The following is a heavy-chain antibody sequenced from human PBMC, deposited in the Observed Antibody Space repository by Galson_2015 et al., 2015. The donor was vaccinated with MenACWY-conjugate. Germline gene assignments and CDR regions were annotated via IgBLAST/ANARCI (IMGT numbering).Heavy chain of an antibody. Sequence: QSGAEVKKPGESLRIPCKGSGYSFTHYWITWVRQMPGKGLECVGAIDPSDSYINYSPSFQGRVSISTDKSVNTTYLQWNSLKASDTAMYYCARLIRAAAFSTFGETAIDYWGQGTLVTVSS. CDR3: ARLIRAAAFSTFGETAIDY. D-gene: IGHD3-10*01. J-gene: IGHJ4*02. CDR1: GYSFTHYW. V-gene: IGHV5-10-1*01. CDR2: IDPSDSYI.